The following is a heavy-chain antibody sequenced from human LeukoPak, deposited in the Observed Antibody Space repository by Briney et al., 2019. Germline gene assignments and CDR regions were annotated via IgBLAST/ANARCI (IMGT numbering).Heavy chain of an antibody. CDR3: TRVRGDYGGTSDF. J-gene: IGHJ4*02. V-gene: IGHV3-74*01. D-gene: IGHD4-23*01. CDR1: GFTFSSYW. Sequence: GGSLRLSCAASGFTFSSYWMHWVRDVPGKGPVWVSRINGDGSSTSYADSVKGRFTISRDNAENTLYLHMNSLRAEDTAMYHCTRVRGDYGGTSDFWGQGTLVTVSS. CDR2: INGDGSST.